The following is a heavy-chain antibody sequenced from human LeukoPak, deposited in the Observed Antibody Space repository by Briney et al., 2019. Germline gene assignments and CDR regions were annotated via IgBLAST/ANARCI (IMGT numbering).Heavy chain of an antibody. Sequence: GGSLRLSCAASGFTFSSYWMSWVSQAPGKGLEWVANIKQDGSEQYYVDSVKGRFTISRDNAKNSLYLQMNSLRAEDTAVYYCARGSGDNYDQWGFDPWGQGTLVTVSS. J-gene: IGHJ5*02. CDR2: IKQDGSEQ. CDR3: ARGSGDNYDQWGFDP. D-gene: IGHD5-24*01. V-gene: IGHV3-7*01. CDR1: GFTFSSYW.